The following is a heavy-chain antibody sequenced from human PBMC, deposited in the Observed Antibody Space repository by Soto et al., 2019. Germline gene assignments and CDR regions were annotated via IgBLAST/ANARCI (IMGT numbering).Heavy chain of an antibody. J-gene: IGHJ4*02. CDR3: ARGQWLIRFLT. V-gene: IGHV4-34*01. D-gene: IGHD6-19*01. CDR1: GGSFSGYY. CDR2: IDHSGSS. Sequence: SETLSLTCAVYGGSFSGYYWTWIRQPPGKGLEWIGEIDHSGSSNHNPSLKSRVTISVDTSKNQFSLKLSSVTAADTAVYYCARGQWLIRFLTWGQGTLVTVSS.